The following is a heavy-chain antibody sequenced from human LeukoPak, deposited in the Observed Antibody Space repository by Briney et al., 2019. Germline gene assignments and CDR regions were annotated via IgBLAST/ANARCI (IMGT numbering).Heavy chain of an antibody. J-gene: IGHJ4*02. CDR1: GFTFSNYG. V-gene: IGHV3-30*02. CDR2: IWYDGSNK. Sequence: QSGGSLRLSCVASGFTFSNYGMHWVRQAPGKGLEWVAVIWYDGSNKYYADSVKGRFTVSRDNSKNTLYLQMNSLRAEDSAVYYCVKDHDYDNRLLDYWGQGTLVTVSS. D-gene: IGHD3-16*01. CDR3: VKDHDYDNRLLDY.